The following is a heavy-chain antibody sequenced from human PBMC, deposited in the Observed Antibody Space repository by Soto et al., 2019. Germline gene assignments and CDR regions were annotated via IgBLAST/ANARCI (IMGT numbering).Heavy chain of an antibody. J-gene: IGHJ5*02. Sequence: QVQLLQSGAEVKEPGASVKVSCKTSGYNFNTYGINWVRQAPGQGLELMGWISAYDGKTTYAEKFQGRVTMTTDTSTSTAYMELRSLRSDDTAIYYCARDPHEFWTSYWFDPWGQGTPVTVSS. CDR2: ISAYDGKT. V-gene: IGHV1-18*01. D-gene: IGHD3-3*01. CDR1: GYNFNTYG. CDR3: ARDPHEFWTSYWFDP.